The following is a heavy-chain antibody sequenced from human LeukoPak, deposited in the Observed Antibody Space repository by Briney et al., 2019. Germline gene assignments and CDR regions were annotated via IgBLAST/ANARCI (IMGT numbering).Heavy chain of an antibody. CDR3: TRGSPDNYGDYEWFDP. V-gene: IGHV3-49*04. D-gene: IGHD4-17*01. CDR2: IRSKAYGGTT. CDR1: GFLIIDYW. Sequence: GGSLRLSCAASGFLIIDYWMSWVRQAPGKGLEWVGFIRSKAYGGTTEYAASVKGRFTISRDDSKSIAYLQMNSLKTEDTAVYYCTRGSPDNYGDYEWFDPWGQGTLVTVSS. J-gene: IGHJ5*02.